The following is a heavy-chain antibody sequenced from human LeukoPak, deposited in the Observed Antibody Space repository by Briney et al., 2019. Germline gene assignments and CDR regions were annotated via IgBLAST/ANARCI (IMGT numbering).Heavy chain of an antibody. Sequence: PGGSLRLSCVASGFSVSDYSISWIRQSPGKGPEWISYVMSGRGSTNYADSVKGRFTISRDNAKNSVALQLDGLRADDTAVYFCARERRGNYYAFESWGQGTLVTVSS. D-gene: IGHD3-22*01. CDR1: GFSVSDYS. J-gene: IGHJ4*02. CDR2: VMSGRGST. V-gene: IGHV3-11*05. CDR3: ARERRGNYYAFES.